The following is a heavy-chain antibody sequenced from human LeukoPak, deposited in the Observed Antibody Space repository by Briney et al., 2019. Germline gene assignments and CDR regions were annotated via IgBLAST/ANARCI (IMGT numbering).Heavy chain of an antibody. V-gene: IGHV4-39*02. J-gene: IGHJ5*02. CDR1: GGFISNSNYY. D-gene: IGHD3-3*01. CDR2: IYYSGRT. Sequence: SETLSLTCTVSGGFISNSNYYWGWIRQTPGKGLDWIGSIYYSGRTYYNPSLNGRVTISMDTSKNQFSLKLSSVTAADTAVYYCARVGYDFWSGYSWARFDPWGQGTLVTVSS. CDR3: ARVGYDFWSGYSWARFDP.